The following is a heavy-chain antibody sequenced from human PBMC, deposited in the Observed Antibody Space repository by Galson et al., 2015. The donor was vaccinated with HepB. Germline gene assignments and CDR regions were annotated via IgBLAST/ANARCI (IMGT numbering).Heavy chain of an antibody. CDR2: ISAYNGNT. D-gene: IGHD5-12*01. CDR1: GYTFTSYG. J-gene: IGHJ4*02. V-gene: IGHV1-18*01. Sequence: SVKVSCKASGYTFTSYGISWVRQAPGQGLEWMGWISAYNGNTNYAQKLQGRVTMTTDTSTSTAYMELRSLRSDDTAVYYCARAGTEVATMVVGVYWGQGTLVTVSS. CDR3: ARAGTEVATMVVGVY.